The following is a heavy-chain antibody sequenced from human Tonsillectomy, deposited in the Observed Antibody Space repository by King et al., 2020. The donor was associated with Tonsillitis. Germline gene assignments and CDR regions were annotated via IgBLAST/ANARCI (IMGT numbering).Heavy chain of an antibody. V-gene: IGHV3-74*01. CDR3: ARGGVVVTAIYC. CDR1: GFTFSSYW. Sequence: VQLVESGGGLVQPGGSLRLSCAASGFTFSSYWMHWVRQAPGKGLVWVSRINSDRSSTSYADSVKGRFTISRDNAQNTLYLQMNSLRAEDTAVYYCARGGVVVTAIYCWGEGTLLTVSS. J-gene: IGHJ4*02. D-gene: IGHD2-21*02. CDR2: INSDRSST.